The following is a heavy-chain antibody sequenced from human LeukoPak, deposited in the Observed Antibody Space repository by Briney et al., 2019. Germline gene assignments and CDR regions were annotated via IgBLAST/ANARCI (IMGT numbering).Heavy chain of an antibody. CDR3: ARGRGLGVVSPYFDY. Sequence: PGGSLRLSCVVSGVSVSNNCIIWVRQAPGNGLERVSVIYGDGRTSHSASVRGRFTISRDNSKNIVSLQMNNLRAEDTAVYYCARGRGLGVVSPYFDYWGQGTLVTVSS. V-gene: IGHV3-53*01. CDR2: IYGDGRT. J-gene: IGHJ4*02. CDR1: GVSVSNNC. D-gene: IGHD3-3*01.